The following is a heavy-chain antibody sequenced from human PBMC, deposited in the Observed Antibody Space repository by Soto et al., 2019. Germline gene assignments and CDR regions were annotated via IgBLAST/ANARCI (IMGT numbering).Heavy chain of an antibody. CDR3: ALGGSDQLLFLGV. J-gene: IGHJ6*04. CDR2: IYYSGST. CDR1: GGSISSSSYY. V-gene: IGHV4-39*01. Sequence: QLQLQESGPGLVKPSETLSLTCTVSGGSISSSSYYWGWIRQPPGKGLEGIGSIYYSGSTYYNPSLKSRVTRAVDTSKNQFSLQLSSVTAADTAVYYCALGGSDQLLFLGVWGKGTTVTVSS. D-gene: IGHD2-2*01.